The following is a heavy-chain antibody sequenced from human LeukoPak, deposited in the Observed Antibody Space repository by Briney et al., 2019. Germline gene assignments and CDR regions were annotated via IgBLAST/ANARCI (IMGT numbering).Heavy chain of an antibody. CDR2: ISYDGSNK. J-gene: IGHJ3*02. D-gene: IGHD2-2*01. Sequence: GGSLRLSCAASGLTFSSYGMHWVRQAPGKGLEWVAVISYDGSNKYYADSVKGRFTISRDNSKNTLYLQMNSLRAEDTAVYYCAKVSQLMRAFDIWGQGTMVTVSS. V-gene: IGHV3-30*18. CDR3: AKVSQLMRAFDI. CDR1: GLTFSSYG.